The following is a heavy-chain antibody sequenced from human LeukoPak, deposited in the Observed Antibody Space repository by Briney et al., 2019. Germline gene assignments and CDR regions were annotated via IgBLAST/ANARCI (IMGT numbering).Heavy chain of an antibody. CDR1: GFTFSSYS. CDR2: ICSSSSYI. V-gene: IGHV3-21*01. D-gene: IGHD3-10*01. Sequence: GGSLRLFCAASGFTFSSYSMSWVRQAPGKGLEWVSSICSSSSYIYYADSVKGRFTLSRDNAKNSLYLQMNSLRAEDTAVYYCARAMVRGVITTMDVWGQGTTVTVSS. J-gene: IGHJ6*02. CDR3: ARAMVRGVITTMDV.